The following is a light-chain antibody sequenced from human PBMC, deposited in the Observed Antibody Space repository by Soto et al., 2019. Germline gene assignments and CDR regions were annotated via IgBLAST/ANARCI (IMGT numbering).Light chain of an antibody. Sequence: DIQMTQSPSTLSASVGDRVTITCRASQSISSWLAWYQQKPGKAPKLLIYDASSLESGVPSRFSGSGSGTEFTLTISSLQPDDFATYYFQQYKSYPSMYTFGQGTKLEIK. CDR1: QSISSW. V-gene: IGKV1-5*01. CDR2: DAS. J-gene: IGKJ2*01. CDR3: QQYKSYPSMYT.